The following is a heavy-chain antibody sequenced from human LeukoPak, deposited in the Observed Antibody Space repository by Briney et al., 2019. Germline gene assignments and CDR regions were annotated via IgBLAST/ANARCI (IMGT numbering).Heavy chain of an antibody. D-gene: IGHD3-16*01. CDR3: GGAILGGFDD. CDR1: GFSVGPNF. V-gene: IGHV3-53*04. CDR2: IFSGGST. J-gene: IGHJ4*02. Sequence: GGSLRLACAASGFSVGPNFMSWARPPPGRGLGWESVIFSGGSTYNADSVKGRFPISRHNSNNTVNHQMKSQRAEDTAVYSCGGAILGGFDDWGQGTLGSVSS.